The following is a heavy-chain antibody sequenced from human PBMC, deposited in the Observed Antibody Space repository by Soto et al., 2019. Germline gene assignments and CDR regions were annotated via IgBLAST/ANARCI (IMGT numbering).Heavy chain of an antibody. CDR3: ARDPSPPLGYCSSTSCGVRYYGMDV. Sequence: GGSLRLSCAASGFTFSSYSMNWVRQAPGKGLEWVSYISSSSSTMYYADSVKGRFTISRDNAKNSLYLQMNSLRDEDTAVYYCARDPSPPLGYCSSTSCGVRYYGMDVWGQGTTVTVSS. D-gene: IGHD2-2*01. CDR2: ISSSSSTM. V-gene: IGHV3-48*02. CDR1: GFTFSSYS. J-gene: IGHJ6*02.